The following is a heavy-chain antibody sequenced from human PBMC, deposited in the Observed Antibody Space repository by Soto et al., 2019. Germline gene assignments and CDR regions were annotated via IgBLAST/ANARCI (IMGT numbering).Heavy chain of an antibody. J-gene: IGHJ5*01. V-gene: IGHV4-4*02. Sequence: QVQLQESGPGLVKPSGTLPLICSVSGFSVSSNDWWTWVRQPPGKGLEWIGEVFRSGETNSNPSLKSRVTMSVDMSKNHFSLTLNSVTAADTGIYYCARSTMIGPARRLDSWGPGTLVTVSA. D-gene: IGHD3-10*02. CDR3: ARSTMIGPARRLDS. CDR2: VFRSGET. CDR1: GFSVSSNDW.